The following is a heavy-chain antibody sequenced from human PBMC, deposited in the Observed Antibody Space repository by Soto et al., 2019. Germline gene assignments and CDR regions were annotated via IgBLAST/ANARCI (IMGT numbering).Heavy chain of an antibody. V-gene: IGHV3-74*01. J-gene: IGHJ3*02. CDR1: GVTFCSYW. D-gene: IGHD4-17*01. CDR2: ITSDGSST. CDR3: ARGDYGPTRDAFDI. Sequence: HGGSPRICCAASGVTFCSYWMHGVRQAPGKGLVWVSRITSDGSSTSYADSVKGRFTISRDNAKNTLSLQMNSLRAEDTAVYYCARGDYGPTRDAFDIWGQGTMVTVSS.